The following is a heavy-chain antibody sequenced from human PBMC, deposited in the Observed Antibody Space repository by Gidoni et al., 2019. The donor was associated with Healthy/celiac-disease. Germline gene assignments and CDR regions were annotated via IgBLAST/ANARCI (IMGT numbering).Heavy chain of an antibody. D-gene: IGHD2-8*01. CDR3: ARDVDGVWGERNDAFDI. Sequence: EVQLVESGGGLVKPGGSLRLSCAASGFPFRSYWMSWVRQAPGKGLEWVAYIKQDGSAKYYVDSVEGRFTISRDNAKNSLYLQMNSLRAEDTAVYYCARDVDGVWGERNDAFDIWGQGTMVTVFS. CDR2: IKQDGSAK. CDR1: GFPFRSYW. J-gene: IGHJ3*02. V-gene: IGHV3-7*03.